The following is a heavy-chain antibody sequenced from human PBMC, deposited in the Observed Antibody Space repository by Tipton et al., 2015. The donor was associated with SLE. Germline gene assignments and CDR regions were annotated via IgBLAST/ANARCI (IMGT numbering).Heavy chain of an antibody. CDR3: ARAEGSWDAFDI. CDR2: IYYSGST. V-gene: IGHV4-59*01. J-gene: IGHJ3*02. Sequence: TLSLTCTVSGGSISSYYWSWIRQPPGKGLEWIGYIYYSGSTNYNPSLKSRVTISVDTSKNQFSLKLSSVTAADTAVYYCARAEGSWDAFDIWGQGTMVTLSS. D-gene: IGHD2-15*01. CDR1: GGSISSYY.